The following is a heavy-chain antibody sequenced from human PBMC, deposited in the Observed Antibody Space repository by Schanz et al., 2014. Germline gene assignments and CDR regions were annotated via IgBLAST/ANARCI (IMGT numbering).Heavy chain of an antibody. D-gene: IGHD1-1*01. Sequence: EVQLLESGGGLVEPGGSLRLSCAASGFTFSTHAMSWVRQAPGKGLVWVSRIKSDGSSTSYADSVKGRFTISRDNAKNSLFLQMNSLRPEDTAVYYCARGRVLESWGQGTLVTVSS. CDR2: IKSDGSST. J-gene: IGHJ5*02. CDR1: GFTFSTHA. V-gene: IGHV3-74*02. CDR3: ARGRVLES.